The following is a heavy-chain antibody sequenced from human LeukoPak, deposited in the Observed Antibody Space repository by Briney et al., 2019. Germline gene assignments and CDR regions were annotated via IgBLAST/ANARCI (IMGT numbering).Heavy chain of an antibody. J-gene: IGHJ4*02. V-gene: IGHV4-39*07. Sequence: SETLSLTCTVSGGSIRSSSYYWGCIRQPPGKGLEWIGSIHYNGSTCHNPSLESRVIMSVDTSKNQFSLKLTSVTAADTAMYYRARDRGVPRPYYFDQWGQGTLVTVSS. CDR1: GGSIRSSSYY. CDR3: ARDRGVPRPYYFDQ. CDR2: IHYNGST. D-gene: IGHD3-10*01.